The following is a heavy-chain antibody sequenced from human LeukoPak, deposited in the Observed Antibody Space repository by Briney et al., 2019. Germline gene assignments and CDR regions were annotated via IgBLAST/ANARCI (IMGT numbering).Heavy chain of an antibody. D-gene: IGHD1-14*01. V-gene: IGHV4-59*01. CDR3: ARVGGNDAFDI. Sequence: NPSETLSLTCAVSGGSISSYYWSWIRQPPGKGLEWIGYIYHSGSTNYNPSLKSQVTVSVDTSKNQFSLKLSSVTAADTAVYYCARVGGNDAFDIWGQGTMVTVSS. CDR1: GGSISSYY. J-gene: IGHJ3*02. CDR2: IYHSGST.